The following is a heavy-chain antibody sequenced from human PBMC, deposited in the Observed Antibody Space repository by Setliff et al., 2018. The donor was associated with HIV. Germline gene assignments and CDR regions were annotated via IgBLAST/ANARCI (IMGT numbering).Heavy chain of an antibody. J-gene: IGHJ6*03. D-gene: IGHD6-19*01. CDR3: ARDLLAVANTYYYYYMDV. V-gene: IGHV1-2*02. CDR2: INPNSGGT. CDR1: GYTFTGYY. Sequence: ASVKVSCKASGYTFTGYYMHWVRQAPGQGLEWMGWINPNSGGTNYAQKFQGRFTMTRDTSISTVYMELSRLRSDDTAVYYCARDLLAVANTYYYYYMDVWGKGTTVTVSS.